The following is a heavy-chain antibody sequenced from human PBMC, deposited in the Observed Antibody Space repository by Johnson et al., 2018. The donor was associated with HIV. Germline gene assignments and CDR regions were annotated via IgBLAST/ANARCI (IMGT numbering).Heavy chain of an antibody. V-gene: IGHV3-73*01. J-gene: IGHJ3*02. Sequence: VQLVESGGGLVQPGGSLKLACAASGFTFSGSALHWVRQASGKGLEWVGHIRSKGNNYATAYAASVKDRFTISRDDSQNTAYLQMNRLKTEDTAVYYCTKLVGYCSGGGCYTPGDIWGQGTMVTVSS. CDR1: GFTFSGSA. D-gene: IGHD2-15*01. CDR2: IRSKGNNYAT. CDR3: TKLVGYCSGGGCYTPGDI.